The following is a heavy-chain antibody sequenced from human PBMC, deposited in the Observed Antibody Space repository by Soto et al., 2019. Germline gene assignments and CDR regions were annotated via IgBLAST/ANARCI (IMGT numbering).Heavy chain of an antibody. CDR3: ARVGGYYYYYYGMDV. J-gene: IGHJ6*02. V-gene: IGHV4-31*03. D-gene: IGHD5-12*01. Sequence: SETLSPTCTVSGGSISSGGYYWSWIRQHPGKGLEWIGYIYYSGSTYYNPSLKSRVTISVDTSKNQFSLKLSSVTAADTAVYYCARVGGYYYYYYGMDVWGQGTTVTVSS. CDR1: GGSISSGGYY. CDR2: IYYSGST.